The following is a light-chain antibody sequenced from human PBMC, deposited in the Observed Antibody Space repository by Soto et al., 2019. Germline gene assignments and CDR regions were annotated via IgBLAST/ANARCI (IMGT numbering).Light chain of an antibody. CDR3: AAWDDTLNGVV. J-gene: IGLJ2*01. V-gene: IGLV1-44*01. Sequence: QSVLTQPPSASETPGQRVAISCSGSSSNIGSNAVNWYQQVPGTAPKLLIYANIERPSGVPDRFSGSKSGTSASLAISGLQSEDEADYYCAAWDDTLNGVVFGGGTKLTVL. CDR1: SSNIGSNA. CDR2: ANI.